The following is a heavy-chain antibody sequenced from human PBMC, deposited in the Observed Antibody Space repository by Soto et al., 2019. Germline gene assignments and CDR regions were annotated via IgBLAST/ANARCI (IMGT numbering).Heavy chain of an antibody. CDR2: LSYDGSEK. J-gene: IGHJ6*02. Sequence: QVQLVESGGGVVQPGRSLRLSCAASGFPFRDYAFHWVRQPPGKGLEWGAVLSYDGSEKYYGDSVKGRFTISRDNAKNMLYLQLRSLRAEDTAVYYCARGQLVNPGYYYGMDIWGQGTTVTVSS. D-gene: IGHD3-22*01. V-gene: IGHV3-33*01. CDR3: ARGQLVNPGYYYGMDI. CDR1: GFPFRDYA.